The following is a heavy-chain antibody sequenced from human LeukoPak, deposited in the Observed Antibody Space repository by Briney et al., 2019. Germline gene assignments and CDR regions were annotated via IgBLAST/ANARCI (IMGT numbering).Heavy chain of an antibody. CDR2: IIAIFVTS. D-gene: IGHD3-9*01. V-gene: IGHV1-69*13. CDR3: ARDGIPTTFSRYFDVLRPDHWFDP. Sequence: AAAVKVSCKASGGTFSSYAISWVRQAPGQGLEWMGGIIAIFVTSKYAQKFQGRATITADESTSKAYMELSSLRSEDSAVYYCARDGIPTTFSRYFDVLRPDHWFDPWGQGTLVTVSS. J-gene: IGHJ5*02. CDR1: GGTFSSYA.